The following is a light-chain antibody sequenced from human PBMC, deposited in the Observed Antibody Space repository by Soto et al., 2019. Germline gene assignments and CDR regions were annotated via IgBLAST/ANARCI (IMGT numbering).Light chain of an antibody. J-gene: IGKJ4*01. CDR1: QSISSY. V-gene: IGKV1-39*01. Sequence: DIPMTQSPSSLSASVGDRVTITCRASQSISSYLNWYQQKPGKAPKLLIYAASSLQSGVPSRFSGSGSGTDFTLTISSLQPEDFGTYYCQQSYSTPPAFGGGTKVEIK. CDR3: QQSYSTPPA. CDR2: AAS.